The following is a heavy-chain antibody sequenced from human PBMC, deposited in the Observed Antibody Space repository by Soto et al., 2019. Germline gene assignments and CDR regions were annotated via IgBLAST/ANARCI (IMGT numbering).Heavy chain of an antibody. CDR2: ISSSTNTI. Sequence: EVQLVESGGGLVQPGGSLRLSCAASGFTFSSYSMNWVRQAPGKGLEWLSYISSSTNTIYYADSVRGRFTISRDNAKHSLYLQMNSVRDEDTAVYYCARGYCRGGSCYSGDAFDIWGQGTMVTVSS. D-gene: IGHD2-15*01. CDR1: GFTFSSYS. V-gene: IGHV3-48*02. CDR3: ARGYCRGGSCYSGDAFDI. J-gene: IGHJ3*02.